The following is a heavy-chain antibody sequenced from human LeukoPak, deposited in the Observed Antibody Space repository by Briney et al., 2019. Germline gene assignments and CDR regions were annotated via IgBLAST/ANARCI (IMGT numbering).Heavy chain of an antibody. CDR1: GFTFISYS. J-gene: IGHJ5*02. D-gene: IGHD2-15*01. CDR2: IGSSSSVI. Sequence: GGSLRLSCAASGFTFISYSMNWVRQAPGKGLEWVSYIGSSSSVILYADSVKGRFTVSRDNAKNSVYLQMNSLRGDDTAVYYCARDVAAGGIAWFDPWGQGTLVTVSP. CDR3: ARDVAAGGIAWFDP. V-gene: IGHV3-48*01.